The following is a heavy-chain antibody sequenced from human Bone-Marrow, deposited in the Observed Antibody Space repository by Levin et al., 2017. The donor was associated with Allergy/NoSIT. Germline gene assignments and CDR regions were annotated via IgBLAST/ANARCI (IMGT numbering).Heavy chain of an antibody. CDR3: ARGGPMVYAKERTSYGMDV. CDR1: GGSISSYY. CDR2: IYYSGST. J-gene: IGHJ6*02. V-gene: IGHV4-59*01. Sequence: SETLSLTCTVSGGSISSYYWSWIRQPPGKGLEWIGYIYYSGSTNYNPSLKSRVTISVDTSKNQFSLKLSSVTAADTAVYYCARGGPMVYAKERTSYGMDVWGQGTTVTVSS. D-gene: IGHD2-8*01.